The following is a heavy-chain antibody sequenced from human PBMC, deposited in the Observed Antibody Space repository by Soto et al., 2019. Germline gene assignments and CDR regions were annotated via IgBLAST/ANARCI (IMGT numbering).Heavy chain of an antibody. V-gene: IGHV4-59*01. CDR3: ARGGLYTMRGFDP. D-gene: IGHD3-10*01. CDR2: IYYSGST. CDR1: GGSISSYY. Sequence: PSETLSLTCTVSGGSISSYYWSWIRQPPGKGLEWIGYIYYSGSTNYNPSLKSRVTISVDTSKNQFSLKLSSVTAADTAVYYCARGGLYTMRGFDPWGQGTLVTVSS. J-gene: IGHJ5*02.